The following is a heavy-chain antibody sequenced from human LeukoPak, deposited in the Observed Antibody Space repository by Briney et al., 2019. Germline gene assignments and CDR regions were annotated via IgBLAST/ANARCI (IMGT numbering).Heavy chain of an antibody. CDR2: IYTSGTT. V-gene: IGHV4-4*07. CDR3: ARDAKYYFGSRTYFFFEY. CDR1: GGSFSGYY. J-gene: IGHJ4*02. Sequence: SETLSLTCAVYGGSFSGYYWSWIRQPAGKGLEWIGHIYTSGTTNYNPSLKSRVTMSIDTSKNQFSLKLSSVTAADTAIYYCARDAKYYFGSRTYFFFEYWGQGTLLTVSS. D-gene: IGHD3-10*01.